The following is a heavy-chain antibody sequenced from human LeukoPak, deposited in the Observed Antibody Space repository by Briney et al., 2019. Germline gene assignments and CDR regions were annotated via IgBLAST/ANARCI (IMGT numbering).Heavy chain of an antibody. CDR1: GGSFSGYY. D-gene: IGHD3-22*01. V-gene: IGHV4-34*01. Sequence: SETLSLTCAVYGGSFSGYYWSWIRQPPGKGLEWIGEINHSGSTNYNPSLKSRVTISVDTSKNQFSLKLSSVTAADTAVYYCARGPYYDSSGYYYEGGHFDYWGQGTLVTVSS. J-gene: IGHJ4*02. CDR2: INHSGST. CDR3: ARGPYYDSSGYYYEGGHFDY.